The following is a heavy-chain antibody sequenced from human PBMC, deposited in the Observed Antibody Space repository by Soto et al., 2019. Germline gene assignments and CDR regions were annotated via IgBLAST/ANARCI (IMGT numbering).Heavy chain of an antibody. CDR3: GSTNYNPSLKSRVTISVDTSKNQFSLKLSSVTAADTAVYYCARAGYCSGGSCYHHWSPYYYYMDV. V-gene: IGHV1-2*04. CDR1: GYTFTGYY. J-gene: IGHJ6*03. CDR2: INPNSGGT. Sequence: ASVKVSCKASGYTFTGYYMHWVRQAPGQGLEWMGWINPNSGGTNYAQKFQGWVAMTRDTSISTAYMELGRLRSDDTAVYYSGSTNYNPSLKSRVTISVDTSKNQFSLKLSSVTAADTAVYYCARAGYCSGGSCYHHWSPYYYYMDVWGKGTTVTVSS. D-gene: IGHD3-10*01.